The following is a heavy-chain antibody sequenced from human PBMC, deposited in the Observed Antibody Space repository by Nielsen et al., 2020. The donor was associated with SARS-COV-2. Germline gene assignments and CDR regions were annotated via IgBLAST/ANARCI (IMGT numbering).Heavy chain of an antibody. CDR2: IYPADSET. CDR1: GYSLSSYW. D-gene: IGHD3-16*01. Sequence: GESLKIPCEASGYSLSSYWIAWVRQRPGTGLEWLGNIYPADSETKYSPSFQGQVTMSVDKSLRTAYLQWRTLKASDTAMYYCARRHMIPFGAGTYHFDFWGQGTLVTVSS. CDR3: ARRHMIPFGAGTYHFDF. V-gene: IGHV5-51*01. J-gene: IGHJ4*02.